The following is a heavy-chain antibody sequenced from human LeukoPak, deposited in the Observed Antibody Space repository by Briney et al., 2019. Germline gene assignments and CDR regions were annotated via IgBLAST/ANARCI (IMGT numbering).Heavy chain of an antibody. CDR3: ARDSEGSSSIDY. Sequence: SETLSLTCTVSGGSISSYYWSWIRQPPGKGLEWIGYIYYIGSTNYNPSLKSRVTISVDTSKNQFSLRLSSVTAADTAVYYCARDSEGSSSIDYWGQGTLVTVSS. CDR1: GGSISSYY. V-gene: IGHV4-59*13. CDR2: IYYIGST. D-gene: IGHD6-6*01. J-gene: IGHJ4*02.